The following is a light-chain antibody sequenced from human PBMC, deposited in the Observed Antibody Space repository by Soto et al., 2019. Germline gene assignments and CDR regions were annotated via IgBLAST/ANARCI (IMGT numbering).Light chain of an antibody. CDR1: QSVSSN. CDR3: QQYNNWPRT. J-gene: IGKJ1*01. Sequence: EIVMTQSPATLSVSPGERATLSCRASQSVSSNLAWYQQKPGLAPRLLIYGASTRATGIPARFSGSGSGTEFTLTSISLQSEDFAVYYCQQYNNWPRTFGQGTKVEIK. V-gene: IGKV3D-15*01. CDR2: GAS.